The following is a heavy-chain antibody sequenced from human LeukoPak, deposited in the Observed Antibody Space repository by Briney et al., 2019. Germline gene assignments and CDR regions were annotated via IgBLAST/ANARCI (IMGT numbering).Heavy chain of an antibody. CDR3: ARTPYCGGDCYVDY. CDR2: IDWDDDK. J-gene: IGHJ4*02. V-gene: IGHV2-70*04. Sequence: ESGPALVKPTQTLTLTCTFSGFSLNTSGMRVSWIRQPPGKALEWLARIDWDDDKFYSTSLKTRLTISKDTSKNQVVLTMTNMDPVDTATYYCARTPYCGGDCYVDYWGQGTLVTVSS. D-gene: IGHD2-21*02. CDR1: GFSLNTSGMR.